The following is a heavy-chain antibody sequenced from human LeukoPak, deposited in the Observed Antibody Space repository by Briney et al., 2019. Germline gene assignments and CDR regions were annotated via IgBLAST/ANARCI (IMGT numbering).Heavy chain of an antibody. J-gene: IGHJ4*02. D-gene: IGHD4-17*01. CDR2: ISSSGSTI. CDR3: ARFDYADYLAFDY. V-gene: IGHV3-48*03. Sequence: GGSLRLSCAASGFTFSNCKMNWVRQAPGKGLEWVSYISSSGSTIYYADSVRGRFTISRDNAKNSLYLQMNSLRAEDTAVYYCARFDYADYLAFDYWGQGTLVTVSS. CDR1: GFTFSNCK.